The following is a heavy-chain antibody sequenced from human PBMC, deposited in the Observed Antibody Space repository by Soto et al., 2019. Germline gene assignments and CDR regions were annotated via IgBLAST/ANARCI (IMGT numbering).Heavy chain of an antibody. V-gene: IGHV6-1*01. CDR2: TYYRSKWYN. J-gene: IGHJ4*02. CDR3: VRLIGNSWLDY. Sequence: QTLSLTCVISGDSVSSNSVTWNWIRQSPARGLEWLGRTYYRSKWYNDYAVSVESRITINADTSKNQFFLQLNSVIPEDTAVYYCVRLIGNSWLDYWGQGTLVTVSS. CDR1: GDSVSSNSVT. D-gene: IGHD6-13*01.